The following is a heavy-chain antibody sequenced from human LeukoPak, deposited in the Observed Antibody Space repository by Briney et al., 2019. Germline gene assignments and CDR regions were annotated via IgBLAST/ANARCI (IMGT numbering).Heavy chain of an antibody. J-gene: IGHJ4*02. CDR1: GFYG. Sequence: PGGSLRLSCAASGFYGMHWVRQAPGKGLEWVAFIRYDGSNKYYADSVKGRFTISRDNSKNTLFLQMNSLRPEDTAVYFCAKDGRYYDSSAYKYYFDHWGQGTLVTVSS. CDR3: AKDGRYYDSSAYKYYFDH. V-gene: IGHV3-30*02. D-gene: IGHD3-22*01. CDR2: IRYDGSNK.